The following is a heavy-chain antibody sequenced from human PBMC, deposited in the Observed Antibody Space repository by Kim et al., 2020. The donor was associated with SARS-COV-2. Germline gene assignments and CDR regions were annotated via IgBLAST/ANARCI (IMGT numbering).Heavy chain of an antibody. J-gene: IGHJ4*02. CDR1: GGSISSSSYY. Sequence: SETLSLTCTVSGGSISSSSYYWGWIRQPPGKGLEWIGSIYYSGSTYYNPSLKSRVTISVDTSKNQFSLKLSSVTAADTAVYYCARVGTGGSYYSDYWGQG. CDR2: IYYSGST. CDR3: ARVGTGGSYYSDY. V-gene: IGHV4-39*07. D-gene: IGHD1-26*01.